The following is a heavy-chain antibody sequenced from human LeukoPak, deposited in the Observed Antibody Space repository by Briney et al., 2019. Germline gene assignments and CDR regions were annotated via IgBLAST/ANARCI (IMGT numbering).Heavy chain of an antibody. J-gene: IGHJ4*02. CDR1: GFSLSTSAMC. D-gene: IGHD2-2*02. CDR2: IDWDDDK. Sequence: SGPALVKPTQTLTLTCTFSGFSLSTSAMCVSWIRHPPGKALEWLARIDWDDDKYYTTSLKTRRTISKKTSKNQVVLTMNNMDPVDTATYYCARGSNRGTSCYNAVDYWGQGTLVTVSS. CDR3: ARGSNRGTSCYNAVDY. V-gene: IGHV2-70*11.